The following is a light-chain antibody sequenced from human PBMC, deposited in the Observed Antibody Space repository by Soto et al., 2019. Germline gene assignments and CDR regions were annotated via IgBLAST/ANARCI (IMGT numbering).Light chain of an antibody. V-gene: IGKV3-15*01. CDR3: QQYNNWAIT. CDR1: QSVSNN. CDR2: GAS. Sequence: EIVMTQSPATLSVSPGERATLSSRASQSVSNNLAWYQQKPGQAPRLLIYGASTRATGIAARFSGSGSGTEFTLTISSLQSEDFAVYYCQQYNNWAITFGQGTRLEI. J-gene: IGKJ5*01.